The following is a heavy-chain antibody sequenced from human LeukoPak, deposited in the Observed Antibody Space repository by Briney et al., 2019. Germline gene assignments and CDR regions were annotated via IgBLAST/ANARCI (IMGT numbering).Heavy chain of an antibody. CDR3: ARDVPDYYDRSDYVT. V-gene: IGHV1-69*06. D-gene: IGHD3-22*01. Sequence: SVKVSCKDSGGTFSNYAISWVRQAPGQGLEWMGGIIPMFGAANYAQKFQGRVTIIADKSTSTAYMELSSLKSEDTAVYYCARDVPDYYDRSDYVTWGQGTLVTVSS. J-gene: IGHJ4*02. CDR2: IIPMFGAA. CDR1: GGTFSNYA.